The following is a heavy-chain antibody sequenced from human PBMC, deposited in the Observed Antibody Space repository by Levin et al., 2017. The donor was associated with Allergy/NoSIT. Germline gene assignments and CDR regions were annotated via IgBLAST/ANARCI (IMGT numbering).Heavy chain of an antibody. J-gene: IGHJ3*01. V-gene: IGHV1-8*01. D-gene: IGHD3-16*01. CDR2: MTPNSGNT. Sequence: PVASVKVSCKASGYTFTDHDINWVRQATGQELEWMGWMTPNSGNTGYAQKFKGRVTMTRSTSMSTAYMELSSLRPEDTAVYYCARRLEKASDVWGQGTMVTVSS. CDR1: GYTFTDHD. CDR3: ARRLEKASDV.